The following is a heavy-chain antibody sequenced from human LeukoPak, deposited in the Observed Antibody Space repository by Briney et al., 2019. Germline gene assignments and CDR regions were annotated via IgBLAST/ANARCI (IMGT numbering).Heavy chain of an antibody. Sequence: GGSLRLSCAASGFTFSSYSLNWVRQAPGKGLEWVSSISSSSSYIYYADSVKGRFTISRDNAKNSLYLQMNSLRAEDTAVYYCARAYCSSTSCYLHLGYWGQGTLVTVSS. CDR3: ARAYCSSTSCYLHLGY. J-gene: IGHJ4*02. CDR1: GFTFSSYS. D-gene: IGHD2-2*01. V-gene: IGHV3-21*01. CDR2: ISSSSSYI.